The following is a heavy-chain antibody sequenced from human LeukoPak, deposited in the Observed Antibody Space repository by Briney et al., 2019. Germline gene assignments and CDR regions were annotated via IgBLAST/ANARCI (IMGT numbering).Heavy chain of an antibody. V-gene: IGHV1-69*04. J-gene: IGHJ3*02. D-gene: IGHD2-2*01. CDR2: IIPNLGMA. CDR3: ARDPIVVTPTGIQLGAFDI. Sequence: PVKVSCKASGGTFSNDAISWVRQAPGQGLEWMGRIIPNLGMALYAQKFKGRVTITADKSPSTAYMELSSLTSEDTAVYHCARDPIVVTPTGIQLGAFDIWGQGTMVTVSS. CDR1: GGTFSNDA.